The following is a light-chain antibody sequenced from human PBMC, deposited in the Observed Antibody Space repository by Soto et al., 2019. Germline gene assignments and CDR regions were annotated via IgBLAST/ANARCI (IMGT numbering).Light chain of an antibody. CDR1: TSDVGGYNY. Sequence: QSALTQPASVSGSPGQSITISCTGTTSDVGGYNYVSWYQQHPGKAPNLLIYDVSNRPSGASNRFSGSKSGNTASLTISGLQAEDEADDYCSSYTGSNTLHDVFGTGTKVTVL. CDR3: SSYTGSNTLHDV. J-gene: IGLJ1*01. V-gene: IGLV2-14*01. CDR2: DVS.